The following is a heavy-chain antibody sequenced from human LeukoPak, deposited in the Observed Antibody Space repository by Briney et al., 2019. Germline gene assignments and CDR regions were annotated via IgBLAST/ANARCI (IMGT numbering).Heavy chain of an antibody. V-gene: IGHV4-34*12. CDR3: ARGPAAVHP. D-gene: IGHD6-13*01. J-gene: IGHJ5*02. CDR1: GYSLTNHY. CDR2: VLHTGST. Sequence: PSETLSLTCAVHGYSLTNHYWIWIRQLPGKGLEWIAEVLHTGSTNCNPSFKSRVTVSVDTSKNQFFLNLTSVTAADTAVYYCARGPAAVHPWGRGILVTVSS.